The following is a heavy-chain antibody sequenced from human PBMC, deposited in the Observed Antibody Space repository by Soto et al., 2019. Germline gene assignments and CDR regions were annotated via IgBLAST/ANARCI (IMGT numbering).Heavy chain of an antibody. CDR1: GFTFSSYG. CDR2: ISYDGSNK. CDR3: AKDQGAVAALAGGIYGMDV. J-gene: IGHJ6*02. Sequence: QVQLVESGGGVVQPGRSLRLSCAASGFTFSSYGMHWVRQAPGKGLEWVAVISYDGSNKYYADSVKGRFTISRDNSKNTLYLQMNSLRAEDTAVYYCAKDQGAVAALAGGIYGMDVWGQGTTVTVSS. D-gene: IGHD6-19*01. V-gene: IGHV3-30*18.